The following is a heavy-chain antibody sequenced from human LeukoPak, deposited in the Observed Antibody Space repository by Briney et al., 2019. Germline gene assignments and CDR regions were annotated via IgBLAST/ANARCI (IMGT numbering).Heavy chain of an antibody. V-gene: IGHV3-74*01. CDR1: GFTFSSHW. CDR2: INSDGSSI. CDR3: ARDGWPGSSYYRPFDY. J-gene: IGHJ4*02. D-gene: IGHD6-13*01. Sequence: GGSLRLSCAASGFTFSSHWMHWVRQAPGKGLVWVSRINSDGSSIGYADSVKGRFTISRDDAKNSLYLQMNNLRADDTAVYYCARDGWPGSSYYRPFDYWGQGTLVTVSS.